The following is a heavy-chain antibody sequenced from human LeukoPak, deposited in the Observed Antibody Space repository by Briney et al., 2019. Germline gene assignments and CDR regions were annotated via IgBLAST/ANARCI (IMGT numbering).Heavy chain of an antibody. CDR2: IKSKTDGGTT. CDR1: GFTFSNAW. D-gene: IGHD2-2*01. J-gene: IGHJ4*02. V-gene: IGHV3-15*01. CDR3: TTALSFGDYFDY. Sequence: PGGSLRLSCAASGFTFSNAWMSWVRQAPGKGLEWVGRIKSKTDGGTTDYAAPVKGRFTISRDDSKNTLYLQMNSLKTEDTAVYYCTTALSFGDYFDYWGQGTLVTVSS.